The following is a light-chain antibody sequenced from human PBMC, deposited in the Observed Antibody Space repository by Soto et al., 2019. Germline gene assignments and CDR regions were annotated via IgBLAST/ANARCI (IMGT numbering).Light chain of an antibody. J-gene: IGKJ4*01. Sequence: EIVLTQSPATLSLSPGERATLSCRASQSVSSYLAWYQQKPGQAPRLLLYDASNMATGIPARFSGSGSGTDFTLTISSLEPEDFAVYYCQQRSNWPPSLTFGGGTKVEIK. CDR2: DAS. CDR3: QQRSNWPPSLT. V-gene: IGKV3-11*01. CDR1: QSVSSY.